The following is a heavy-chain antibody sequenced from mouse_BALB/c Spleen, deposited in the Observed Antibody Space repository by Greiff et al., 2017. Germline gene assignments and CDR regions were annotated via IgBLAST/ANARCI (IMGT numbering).Heavy chain of an antibody. CDR2: ISSGGST. J-gene: IGHJ4*01. CDR3: ARGDYDGAMDY. D-gene: IGHD2-4*01. CDR1: GFTFSSYA. V-gene: IGHV5-6-5*01. Sequence: EAMLVESGGGLVKPGGSLKLSCAASGFTFSSYAMSWVRQTPEKRLEWVASISSGGSTYYPDSVKGRFTISRDNARNILYLQMSSLRSEDTAMYYCARGDYDGAMDYWGQGTSVTVSS.